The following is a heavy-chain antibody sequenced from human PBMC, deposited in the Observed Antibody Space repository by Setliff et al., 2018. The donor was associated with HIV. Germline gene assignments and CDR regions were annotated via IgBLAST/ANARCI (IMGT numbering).Heavy chain of an antibody. CDR1: GPSFSGYY. D-gene: IGHD2-15*01. J-gene: IGHJ6*02. CDR3: ATLGYCSGVRCYQPSYYYYGLDV. V-gene: IGHV4-34*01. Sequence: SETLSLTCAVYGPSFSGYYWNWIRQFPGKSLEWIGEINHSGTTNYNPSLKSRVTISVDTSKNQFTLNLNSVTAADTAVYYCATLGYCSGVRCYQPSYYYYGLDVWGQGTTVTVSS. CDR2: INHSGTT.